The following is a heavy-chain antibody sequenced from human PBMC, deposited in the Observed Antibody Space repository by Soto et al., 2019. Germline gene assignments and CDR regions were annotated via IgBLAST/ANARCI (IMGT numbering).Heavy chain of an antibody. J-gene: IGHJ4*02. D-gene: IGHD3-22*01. CDR3: VRHEGTDYFDTNGHLDY. CDR1: GDKFTTYW. CDR2: IYPGDSDA. V-gene: IGHV5-51*01. Sequence: PXESLRNSCKVSGDKFTTYWIGWVRQIPGKGLEWMGIIYPGDSDARYSPSFQGLVTISADKSIFTAYLQWSSLKASDTAMYFCVRHEGTDYFDTNGHLDYWGQGPQVTVYS.